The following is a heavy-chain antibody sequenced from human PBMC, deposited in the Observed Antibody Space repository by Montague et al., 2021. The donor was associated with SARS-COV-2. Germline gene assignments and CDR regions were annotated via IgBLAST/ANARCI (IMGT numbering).Heavy chain of an antibody. CDR1: GFSLSTSGVG. D-gene: IGHD1-26*01. V-gene: IGHV2-5*01. CDR2: IYWDDK. J-gene: IGHJ3*02. Sequence: PALVKPTQTLTLTCTFSGFSLSTSGVGVGWIRQPPGKALEWLALIYWDDKRYSPSLKSRLTITKDTSKNQVVLTMTNMDPVDTATYYCAHRRGLLLSDAFDXWGQGTMVTVSS. CDR3: AHRRGLLLSDAFDX.